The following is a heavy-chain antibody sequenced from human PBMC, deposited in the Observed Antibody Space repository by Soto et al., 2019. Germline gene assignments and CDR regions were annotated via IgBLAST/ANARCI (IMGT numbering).Heavy chain of an antibody. CDR3: ARGRAFWSGYYY. D-gene: IGHD3-3*01. CDR1: GGSISSYY. CDR2: IYYSGST. Sequence: SETLSLTCTVSGGSISSYYWSWIRQPPGKGLEWIAYIYYSGSTNYNPSLKRRVTISVDTSKNQFSLKVSSVTAADTAVYYCARGRAFWSGYYYWGQGTLVTVSS. J-gene: IGHJ4*02. V-gene: IGHV4-59*01.